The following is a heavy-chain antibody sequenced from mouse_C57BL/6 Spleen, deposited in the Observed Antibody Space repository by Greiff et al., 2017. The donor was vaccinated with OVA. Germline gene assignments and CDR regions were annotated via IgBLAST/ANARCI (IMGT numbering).Heavy chain of an antibody. CDR1: GFTFSDYY. D-gene: IGHD2-3*01. V-gene: IGHV5-16*01. J-gene: IGHJ3*01. CDR3: ARDDGYTFAY. CDR2: INYDGSST. Sequence: EVKVVESEGGLVQPGSSMKLSCTASGFTFSDYYMAWVRQVPEKGLEWVANINYDGSSTYYLDSLKSRFIISRDNAKNILYLQMSSLKSEDTATYYCARDDGYTFAYWGQGTLVTVSA.